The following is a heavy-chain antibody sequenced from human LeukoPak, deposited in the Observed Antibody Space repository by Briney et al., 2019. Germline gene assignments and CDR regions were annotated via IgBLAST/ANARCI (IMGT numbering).Heavy chain of an antibody. Sequence: GGSLRLSCAASGFTFDDYAMHWVRQAPGEGLELVSGISWNSGSIGYADSVKGRFTISRDNAKNSLYLQMNSLRAEDMALYYCARRSGDDAFDIWGQGTMVIVSS. CDR1: GFTFDDYA. V-gene: IGHV3-9*03. CDR2: ISWNSGSI. D-gene: IGHD3-10*01. J-gene: IGHJ3*02. CDR3: ARRSGDDAFDI.